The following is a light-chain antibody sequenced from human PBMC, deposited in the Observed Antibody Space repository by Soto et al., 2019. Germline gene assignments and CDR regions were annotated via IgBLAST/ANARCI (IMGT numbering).Light chain of an antibody. CDR2: EAT. Sequence: DIQMTQSPSSVSASVGDTVTITCRASQGLKFLAWYQQKPGKAPRLLIYEATNLQSGVPPRFSGSGSGTDFTLTISSLQPEDFATYFCQKANSFPITFGQGKRREIK. V-gene: IGKV1-12*01. CDR1: QGLKF. J-gene: IGKJ5*01. CDR3: QKANSFPIT.